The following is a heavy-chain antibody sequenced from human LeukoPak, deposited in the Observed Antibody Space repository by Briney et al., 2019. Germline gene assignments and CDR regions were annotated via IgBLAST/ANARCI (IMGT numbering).Heavy chain of an antibody. CDR2: IYSGGST. D-gene: IGHD6-19*01. J-gene: IGHJ4*02. V-gene: IGHV3-53*01. CDR3: ARESGSGRYTVDY. CDR1: GFTVSSYY. Sequence: GGSLRLSCAASGFTVSSYYMSWVRQAPGQGLEWVSVIYSGGSTYYADSVKGRFTVSRDNSKNTLYLQMNSLRAEDTALYYCARESGSGRYTVDYWGQGTLVTVSS.